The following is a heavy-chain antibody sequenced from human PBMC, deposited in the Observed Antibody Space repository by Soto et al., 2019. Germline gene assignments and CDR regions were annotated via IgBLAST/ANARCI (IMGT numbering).Heavy chain of an antibody. Sequence: PXESLKISCKGSGYSFTSYWIGWVRQMPGKGLEWMGIIYPGDSDTRYSPSFQGQVTISADKSISTAYLQWSSLKASDTAMYYCAVERVGYYDSSGYYDYWGQGTLVTVSS. D-gene: IGHD3-22*01. CDR1: GYSFTSYW. CDR3: AVERVGYYDSSGYYDY. CDR2: IYPGDSDT. J-gene: IGHJ4*02. V-gene: IGHV5-51*01.